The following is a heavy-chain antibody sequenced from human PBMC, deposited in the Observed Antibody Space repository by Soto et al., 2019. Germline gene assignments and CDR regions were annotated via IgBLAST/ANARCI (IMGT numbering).Heavy chain of an antibody. Sequence: QVQLVQSGAEVKKPGSSVKVSCKASGGTFRNHVFNWVRQAPGQGLEWMGGIIPIIGTPNYAQKFQGRVTITADASTNTVYLYVSSLRSQDTAVYYCARDLEFRDGNISHLDYWGQGTLVTVSS. V-gene: IGHV1-69*01. D-gene: IGHD3-10*01. CDR3: ARDLEFRDGNISHLDY. J-gene: IGHJ4*02. CDR2: IIPIIGTP. CDR1: GGTFRNHV.